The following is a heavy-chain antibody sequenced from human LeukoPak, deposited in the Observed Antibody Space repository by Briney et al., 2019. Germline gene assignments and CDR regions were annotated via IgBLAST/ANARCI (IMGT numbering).Heavy chain of an antibody. CDR1: GGSISSYS. CDR3: ARGTPYRSGWNFDL. Sequence: SETLPLTCSVSGGSISSYSWSWIRQPAGKGLERIGRSYTSGDTNHNPSLNSRVTISIDTSKNQIPLNLTSVHAADTAVYYCARGTPYRSGWNFDLWGRGTLVTVSS. D-gene: IGHD6-19*01. J-gene: IGHJ2*01. CDR2: SYTSGDT. V-gene: IGHV4-4*07.